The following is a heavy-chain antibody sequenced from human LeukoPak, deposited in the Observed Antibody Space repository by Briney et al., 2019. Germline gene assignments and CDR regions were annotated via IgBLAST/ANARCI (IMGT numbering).Heavy chain of an antibody. D-gene: IGHD2-21*01. CDR2: IYDGGST. Sequence: GGSLRLSCAASGFTVSSYYMTWVRQAPGKGLEWVSIIYDGGSTYYADFVKGRFSISRDSSKNTLFLQMNSLRAEDTAVYYCARDHNWHISYNYYYGMDVWGQGTTVTVSS. J-gene: IGHJ6*02. V-gene: IGHV3-66*01. CDR1: GFTVSSYY. CDR3: ARDHNWHISYNYYYGMDV.